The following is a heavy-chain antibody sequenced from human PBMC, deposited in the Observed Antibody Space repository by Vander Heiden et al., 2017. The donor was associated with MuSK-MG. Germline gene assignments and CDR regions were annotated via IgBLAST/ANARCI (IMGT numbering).Heavy chain of an antibody. V-gene: IGHV4-34*01. CDR3: ATVEPGRDFWSGYSGY. D-gene: IGHD3-3*01. Sequence: QVQLQQWRAGLLKPSATLSLTCAVYGGSFSGYYWSWIRQPQGKGLEWIGEINHSGSTNYNPSLKSRVTISVDTSKNQFSLKLSSVTAAETAVYYCATVEPGRDFWSGYSGYWGQGTLVTVYS. CDR1: GGSFSGYY. CDR2: INHSGST. J-gene: IGHJ4*02.